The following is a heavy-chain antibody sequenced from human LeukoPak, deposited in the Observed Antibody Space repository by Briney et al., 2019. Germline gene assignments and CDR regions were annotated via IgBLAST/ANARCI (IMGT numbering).Heavy chain of an antibody. J-gene: IGHJ5*02. D-gene: IGHD6-13*01. CDR3: AREGLIAAAGTGVRWFDP. CDR2: IIPIFGTA. V-gene: IGHV1-69*05. CDR1: GGTFSSYA. Sequence: ASVKVSCKASGGTFSSYAISWVRQAPGQGLEWIGGIIPIFGTANYAQKFQGRVTITTDESTSTAYMELSSLRSEDTAVYYCAREGLIAAAGTGVRWFDPWGQGTLVTVSS.